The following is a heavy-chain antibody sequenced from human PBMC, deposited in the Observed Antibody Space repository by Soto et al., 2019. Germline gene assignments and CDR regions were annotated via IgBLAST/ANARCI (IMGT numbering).Heavy chain of an antibody. Sequence: SETLSLTCTVSGGSISSYYWSWIRQPPGKGLEWIGYIYYSGSTNYNPSLKSRVTISVDTSKNQFSLKLSSVTAADTAVYYCARSYGSGSYYTNYYYYYYMDVWGKGTTVTVSS. CDR1: GGSISSYY. V-gene: IGHV4-59*08. CDR2: IYYSGST. J-gene: IGHJ6*03. D-gene: IGHD3-10*01. CDR3: ARSYGSGSYYTNYYYYYYMDV.